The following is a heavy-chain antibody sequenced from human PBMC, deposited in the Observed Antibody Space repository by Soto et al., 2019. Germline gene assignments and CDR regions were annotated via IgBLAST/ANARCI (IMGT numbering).Heavy chain of an antibody. CDR3: ARDRGYYYGMDV. J-gene: IGHJ6*02. CDR1: GGSISSGDYY. V-gene: IGHV4-30-4*01. Sequence: SETLSLTCTVSGGSISSGDYYWSWIRQPPGKGLEWIGYIYYSGSTYYNPSLKSRVTISVDTSKNQFSLKLSSVTAADTAVYYCARDRGYYYGMDVWGQGTTVTVS. CDR2: IYYSGST.